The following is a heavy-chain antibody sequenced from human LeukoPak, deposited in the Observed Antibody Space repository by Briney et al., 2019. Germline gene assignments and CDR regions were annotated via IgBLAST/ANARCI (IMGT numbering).Heavy chain of an antibody. D-gene: IGHD2-2*01. V-gene: IGHV4-59*01. CDR3: ARSSTGSYFDY. Sequence: SETLSLTCTVSGVSISSYYWNWIRQPPGKGLEWIGYISYSGSTNYNPSLKSRVTISVDTSKNQFSLRLSSVTAADTAVYYCARSSTGSYFDYWGQGTLVTVSS. CDR2: ISYSGST. CDR1: GVSISSYY. J-gene: IGHJ4*02.